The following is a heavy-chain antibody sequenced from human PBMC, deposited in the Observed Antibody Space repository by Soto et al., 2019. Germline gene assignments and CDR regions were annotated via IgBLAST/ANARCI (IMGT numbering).Heavy chain of an antibody. Sequence: LRLSCAASGFTFSSYEMNWVRQAPGKGLEWVSYISSSGSTIYYADSVKGRFTISRDNAKNSLYLQMNSLRAEDTAVYYCARDHNGGYYYHGRDVWGQGTTGTVSS. J-gene: IGHJ6*02. V-gene: IGHV3-48*03. CDR2: ISSSGSTI. CDR1: GFTFSSYE. D-gene: IGHD1-20*01. CDR3: ARDHNGGYYYHGRDV.